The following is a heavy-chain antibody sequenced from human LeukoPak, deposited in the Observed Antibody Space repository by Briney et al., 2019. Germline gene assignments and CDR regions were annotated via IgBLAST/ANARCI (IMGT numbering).Heavy chain of an antibody. J-gene: IGHJ4*02. CDR1: DGSITRYY. Sequence: SETLSLTCNVSDGSITRYYWNWIRLPPGGGLQWIGWIHHSGSAAYSHNPSLNSRVTMSVDTSKNQFSLDLKSVTAADTAIYYCARWGYYQSGYFVVEYWGQGTLVTVS. CDR3: ARWGYYQSGYFVVEY. V-gene: IGHV4-59*01. CDR2: IHHSGSAAY. D-gene: IGHD3-22*01.